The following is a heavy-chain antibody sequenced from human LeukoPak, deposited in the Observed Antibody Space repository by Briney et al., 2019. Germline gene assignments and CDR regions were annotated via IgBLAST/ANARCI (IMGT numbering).Heavy chain of an antibody. CDR3: ARPNIAARPGWFDP. D-gene: IGHD6-6*01. CDR2: IYPGDSDT. CDR1: GYSFTSYW. V-gene: IGHV5-51*01. J-gene: IGHJ5*02. Sequence: AASMKILCKGSGYSFTSYWIGWVRQMPGKGLEWMGIIYPGDSDTRYSPSFQGQVTISADKSISTAYLQWSSLKASDTAMYYCARPNIAARPGWFDPWGQGTLVTVSS.